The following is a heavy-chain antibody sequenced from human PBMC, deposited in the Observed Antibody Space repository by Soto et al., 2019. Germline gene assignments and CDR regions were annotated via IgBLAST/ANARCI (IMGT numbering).Heavy chain of an antibody. D-gene: IGHD1-1*01. V-gene: IGHV4-59*08. CDR3: VRQGCGNLHGLVDV. Sequence: QVQLQESGPGLVNPSETLSLTCTVSGVSSGNYKWSWIRQSPGKGLEWIGYIDDGGSTSYNPSLKRRVTMSVDTSTRQFSLNLRSVAAADTAVYYWVRQGCGNLHGLVDVWGQGTTVTVSS. J-gene: IGHJ6*02. CDR1: GVSSGNYK. CDR2: IDDGGST.